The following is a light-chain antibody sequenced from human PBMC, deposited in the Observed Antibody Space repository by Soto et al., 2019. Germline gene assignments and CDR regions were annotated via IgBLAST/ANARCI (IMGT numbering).Light chain of an antibody. Sequence: EIVLTQSPGTLSLSPGERAALSCRASQSVSSSYFAWYQQKPGQAPRLLIYGASSRATGIPDRFSGSGSGTDFTLTISRLEPEDFAVYYCQQYNQWPPWTFGQGTKVDIK. CDR3: QQYNQWPPWT. CDR1: QSVSSSY. J-gene: IGKJ1*01. CDR2: GAS. V-gene: IGKV3-20*01.